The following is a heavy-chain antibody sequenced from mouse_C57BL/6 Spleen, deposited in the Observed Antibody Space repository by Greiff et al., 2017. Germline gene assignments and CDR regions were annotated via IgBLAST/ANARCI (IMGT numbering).Heavy chain of an antibody. CDR2: IYPGDGDT. Sequence: VQLQESGAELVKPGASVKISCKASGYAFSSYWMNWVKQRPGKGLEWIGQIYPGDGDTNYNGKFKGKATLTADKSSSTAYMQLSSLTSEDSAVYFCARWDYENYFDYWGQGTTLTVSS. CDR3: ARWDYENYFDY. V-gene: IGHV1-80*01. J-gene: IGHJ2*01. D-gene: IGHD2-4*01. CDR1: GYAFSSYW.